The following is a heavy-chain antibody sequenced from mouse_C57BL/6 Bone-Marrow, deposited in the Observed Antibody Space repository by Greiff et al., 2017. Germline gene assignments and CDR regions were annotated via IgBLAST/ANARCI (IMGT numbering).Heavy chain of an antibody. D-gene: IGHD1-1*01. CDR2: IDPSDSYT. J-gene: IGHJ1*03. Sequence: VQLQQPGAELVMPGASVKLSCKASGYTFTSYWMHWVKQRPGQGLEWIGEIDPSDSYTNYTQKFKGKSTLTVDKSSSTAYMQLSSLTSEDSAVYYCAREGAITTVVDWYFDVWGKGTTVTVSS. V-gene: IGHV1-69*01. CDR1: GYTFTSYW. CDR3: AREGAITTVVDWYFDV.